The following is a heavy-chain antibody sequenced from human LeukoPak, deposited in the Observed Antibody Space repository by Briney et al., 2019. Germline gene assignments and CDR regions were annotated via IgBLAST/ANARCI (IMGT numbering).Heavy chain of an antibody. Sequence: GGSLRLSCAASGFTFSSYAMTWVRQAAGKGLEWVSSIDASGGSTYYADSVKGRFTISRDNSKNTFFLQMNTLRAADTAVYYCAKGSGSGWYGWFAPWGQETLVTVSS. CDR3: AKGSGSGWYGWFAP. J-gene: IGHJ5*02. V-gene: IGHV3-23*01. CDR2: IDASGGST. D-gene: IGHD6-19*01. CDR1: GFTFSSYA.